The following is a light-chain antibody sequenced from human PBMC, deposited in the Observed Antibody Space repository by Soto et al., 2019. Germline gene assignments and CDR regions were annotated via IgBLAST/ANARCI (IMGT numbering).Light chain of an antibody. V-gene: IGLV2-8*01. J-gene: IGLJ1*01. Sequence: QSALTQPPSASGSPGQSVTISCTGTKNDIGVYDFVSWYQHHPGKAPRLIIYEVVQRPSGVPDRFSGSKSGNTASLTVSGIKAAPAPDYFCKSYAGSNTYVFGSGTKV. CDR2: EVV. CDR1: KNDIGVYDF. CDR3: KSYAGSNTYV.